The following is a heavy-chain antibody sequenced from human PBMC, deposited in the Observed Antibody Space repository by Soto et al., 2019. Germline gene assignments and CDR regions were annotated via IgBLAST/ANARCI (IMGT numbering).Heavy chain of an antibody. CDR3: VRVPYSYGLLFYLDF. V-gene: IGHV1-46*01. CDR1: GYTFTYYH. CDR2: INPNGGDT. D-gene: IGHD5-18*01. Sequence: QVQLVQSGAEVKKPGASVTVSCKASGYTFTYYHVHWVRQAPGQGLEWMGMINPNGGDTNYAQKFQGRVTMTRDTSTSTVSMEVSSLRSEDTALYYCVRVPYSYGLLFYLDFWGQGTLVTVSS. J-gene: IGHJ4*02.